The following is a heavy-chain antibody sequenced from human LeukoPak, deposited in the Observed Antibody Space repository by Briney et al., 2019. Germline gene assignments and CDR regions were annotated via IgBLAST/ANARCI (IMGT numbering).Heavy chain of an antibody. CDR2: IYSAGDK. Sequence: GGSLRLSCAASGFALSTNYMTWVRQAPGKGLEWVSLIYSAGDKYYADSVKGRFTISRDNFKNTLYLQMDSLRAEDTAVYHCARAALEFDNGGRGCWGRGTLVTVSS. D-gene: IGHD2-8*01. J-gene: IGHJ4*02. CDR3: ARAALEFDNGGRGC. V-gene: IGHV3-66*01. CDR1: GFALSTNY.